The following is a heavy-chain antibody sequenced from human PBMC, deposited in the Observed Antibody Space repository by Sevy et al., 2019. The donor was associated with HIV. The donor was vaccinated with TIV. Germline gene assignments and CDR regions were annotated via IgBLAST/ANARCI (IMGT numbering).Heavy chain of an antibody. Sequence: GGSLRLSCAVSGFTFSSYGMHWVRQAPGKGLEWVAVVSYDGSHKYYGESVKGRFTISRDNSKDTVSLQMNSLRDEDTAVYYCAKGSRATCSAFDVWGQGTIVTVSS. CDR2: VSYDGSHK. CDR3: AKGSRATCSAFDV. V-gene: IGHV3-30*18. D-gene: IGHD2-15*01. CDR1: GFTFSSYG. J-gene: IGHJ3*01.